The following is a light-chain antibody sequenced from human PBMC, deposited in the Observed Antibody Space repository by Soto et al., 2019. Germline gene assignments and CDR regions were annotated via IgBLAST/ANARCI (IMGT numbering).Light chain of an antibody. CDR2: SNN. CDR3: AGWDFSLNGYV. Sequence: QSVLTQPPSASGTPGQRVTISCSGSSSNIGGNTVNWYQHLPGTAPKLLIFSNNQRPSGVPDRFSGSKSGTSASLAISGLQSDEEAEYYCAGWDFSLNGYVFGTGTKVTVL. V-gene: IGLV1-44*01. CDR1: SSNIGGNT. J-gene: IGLJ1*01.